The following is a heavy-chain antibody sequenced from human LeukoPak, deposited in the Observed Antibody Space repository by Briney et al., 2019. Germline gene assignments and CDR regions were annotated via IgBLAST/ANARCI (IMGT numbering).Heavy chain of an antibody. J-gene: IGHJ5*02. CDR3: ARDNWNDAPGGFDP. V-gene: IGHV3-21*01. CDR2: ITRSSTST. D-gene: IGHD1-20*01. Sequence: PGGSLRLSCAASGFTFSSYSMNWVRQAPGKGLEWVSSITRSSTSTYYTDSVRGRFTISRDNAKNSLYLQMNSLRAEDTAVYYCARDNWNDAPGGFDPWGQETLVTVSS. CDR1: GFTFSSYS.